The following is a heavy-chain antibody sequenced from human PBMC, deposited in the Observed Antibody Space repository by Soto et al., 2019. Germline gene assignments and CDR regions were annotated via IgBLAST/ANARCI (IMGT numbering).Heavy chain of an antibody. V-gene: IGHV4-4*02. D-gene: IGHD4-17*01. J-gene: IGHJ5*02. CDR2: IYHSGST. Sequence: NPSETLSLTXAVSGGSISSSNWWSWVRQPPGKGLEWIGEIYHSGSTNYNPSLKSRVTISVDKSKNQFSLKLSSVTAADTAVYYCAREDYGDYENWFDPWGQGTLVTVSS. CDR1: GGSISSSNW. CDR3: AREDYGDYENWFDP.